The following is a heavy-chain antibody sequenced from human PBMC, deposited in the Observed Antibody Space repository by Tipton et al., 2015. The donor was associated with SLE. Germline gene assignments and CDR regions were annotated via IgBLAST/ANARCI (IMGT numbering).Heavy chain of an antibody. Sequence: QVQLVQSGAEVKKPGSSVKVSCKASGGTFSSYAINWVRQAPGQGLEWMGGIIPIFGTTNYAQKFQGRVTITADESTSTAYMELSSLRSEDTAVYYCARAEYVYSYGHYNWFDPWGQGTLVTVSS. J-gene: IGHJ5*02. CDR1: GGTFSSYA. D-gene: IGHD5-18*01. CDR2: IIPIFGTT. CDR3: ARAEYVYSYGHYNWFDP. V-gene: IGHV1-69*01.